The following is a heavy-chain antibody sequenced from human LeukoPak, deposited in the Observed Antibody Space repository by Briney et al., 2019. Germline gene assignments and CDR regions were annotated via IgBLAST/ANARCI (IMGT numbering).Heavy chain of an antibody. CDR2: INPNSGGT. Sequence: ASVKVSCKASGYTFTGYYMHWVRQAPGQGREWMGWINPNSGGTNYAQKFQGRVTMTRDTSISTAYMELSSLRSDDTAIYYCARENDRAADYWGQGTLVTVSS. V-gene: IGHV1-2*02. CDR3: ARENDRAADY. CDR1: GYTFTGYY. D-gene: IGHD1-1*01. J-gene: IGHJ4*02.